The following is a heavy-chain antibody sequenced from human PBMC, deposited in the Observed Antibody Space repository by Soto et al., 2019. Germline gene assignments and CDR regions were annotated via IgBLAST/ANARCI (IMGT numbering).Heavy chain of an antibody. D-gene: IGHD6-13*01. Sequence: QVQLVQSGDEVKQPWFSVKVSCKASGGTFSSYAISWVRQAPGQGLEWMGGIIPIFGTANYAQKFQGRVTITADESTSTAYMELSSLRSEDTAVYYCARVPARMIAAAGDYWGQGTLVTVSS. CDR1: GGTFSSYA. CDR2: IIPIFGTA. V-gene: IGHV1-69*01. J-gene: IGHJ4*02. CDR3: ARVPARMIAAAGDY.